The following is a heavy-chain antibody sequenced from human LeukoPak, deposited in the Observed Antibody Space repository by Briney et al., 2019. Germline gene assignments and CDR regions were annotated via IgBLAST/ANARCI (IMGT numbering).Heavy chain of an antibody. CDR1: GESFSGYY. CDR3: ATLRYEIYYYYYMDV. CDR2: INHSGST. J-gene: IGHJ6*03. V-gene: IGHV4-34*01. Sequence: SETLSLTCAAYGESFSGYYWSWIRQPPGKGLEWIGEINHSGSTNYNPSLKRQVTISVDTSKNQISLKVGPVTAADTAVYYCATLRYEIYYYYYMDVWGKGTTVTVSS. D-gene: IGHD3-9*01.